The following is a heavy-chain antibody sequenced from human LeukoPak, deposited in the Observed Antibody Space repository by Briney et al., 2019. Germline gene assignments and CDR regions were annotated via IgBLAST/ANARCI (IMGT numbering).Heavy chain of an antibody. V-gene: IGHV4-39*01. D-gene: IGHD4-23*01. CDR1: GGSISSSSYY. CDR3: AGPMTTVVAFGY. Sequence: SETLSLTCTVSGGSISSSSYYWGWIRQPPGKGLEWIGSIYYSGSTYYNPSLKSRVTISVDTSKNQFSLKLSSVTAADTAVYYCAGPMTTVVAFGYWGQGTLVTVSS. CDR2: IYYSGST. J-gene: IGHJ4*02.